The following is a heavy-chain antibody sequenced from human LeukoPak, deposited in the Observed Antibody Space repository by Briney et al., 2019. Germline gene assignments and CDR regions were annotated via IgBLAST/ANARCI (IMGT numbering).Heavy chain of an antibody. D-gene: IGHD3-22*01. J-gene: IGHJ6*02. CDR2: ICYDGSNK. Sequence: GGSLRLSCAASGFTFSSYGMHWVRQAPGKGLEWVAVICYDGSNKYYADSVKGRFTISRDNSKNTLYLQMNSLRAEDTAVYYCARALADYYDSSGYYYDYYYGMDVWGQGTTVTVSS. CDR3: ARALADYYDSSGYYYDYYYGMDV. V-gene: IGHV3-33*01. CDR1: GFTFSSYG.